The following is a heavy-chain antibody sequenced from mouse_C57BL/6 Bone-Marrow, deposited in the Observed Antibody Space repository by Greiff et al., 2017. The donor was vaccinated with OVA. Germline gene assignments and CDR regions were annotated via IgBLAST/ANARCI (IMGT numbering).Heavy chain of an antibody. V-gene: IGHV2-3*01. D-gene: IGHD2-1*01. Sequence: QVQLKESGPGLVAPSQSLSITCTVSGFSLTSYGVSWVRQPPGKGLEWLGVIWGDGSTNYHSALISRLSISKDNSKSQVFLKLNRLQTDYTATDYGAKPSMVNPYWDFDVWGTGTTVTGSS. CDR3: AKPSMVNPYWDFDV. CDR1: GFSLTSYG. J-gene: IGHJ1*03. CDR2: IWGDGST.